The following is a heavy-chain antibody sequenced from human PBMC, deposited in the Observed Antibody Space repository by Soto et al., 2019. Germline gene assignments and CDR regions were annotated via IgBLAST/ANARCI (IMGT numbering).Heavy chain of an antibody. CDR1: GGSISSSNW. CDR3: ASVRGGYYYAMDV. D-gene: IGHD3-10*02. Sequence: QVQLQESGPGLVKPSGTLSLTCAVSGGSISSSNWWSWVRQPPGKGLEWIGEIYHSGSTNYNPSRKSRVTISVDKSKNQFSRKLSSVTAADTAVYYCASVRGGYYYAMDVWGQGTTVTVSS. V-gene: IGHV4-4*02. J-gene: IGHJ6*02. CDR2: IYHSGST.